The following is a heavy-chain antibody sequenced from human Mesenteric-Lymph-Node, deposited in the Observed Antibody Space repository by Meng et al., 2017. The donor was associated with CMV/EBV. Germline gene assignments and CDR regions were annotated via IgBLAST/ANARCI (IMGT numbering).Heavy chain of an antibody. V-gene: IGHV1-3*04. Sequence: QVQLVQSGAEVKKPGASAKVSCKASGYTFSSYAMHWVRQAPGQRLEWMGWINIVEDKTKTSQNFQGRVTLTRDTSANTAYMELSSLRSDDTAVYYCARTNNWGFDYWGQGTLVTVSS. CDR1: GYTFSSYA. CDR2: INIVEDKT. CDR3: ARTNNWGFDY. D-gene: IGHD3-16*01. J-gene: IGHJ4*02.